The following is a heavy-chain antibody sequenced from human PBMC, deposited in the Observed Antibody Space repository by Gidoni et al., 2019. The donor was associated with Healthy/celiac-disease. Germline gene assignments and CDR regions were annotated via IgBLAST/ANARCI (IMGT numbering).Heavy chain of an antibody. Sequence: EVQLVESGGGLVKPGGSLSLSCAASGFTFSSYSMNWVRQAPGKGLEWVSSISSSSSYIYYADSVKGRFTISRDNAKNSLYLQMNSLRAEDTAVYYCARDSSGWYYFDYWGQGTLVTVSS. CDR1: GFTFSSYS. D-gene: IGHD6-19*01. J-gene: IGHJ4*02. V-gene: IGHV3-21*01. CDR2: ISSSSSYI. CDR3: ARDSSGWYYFDY.